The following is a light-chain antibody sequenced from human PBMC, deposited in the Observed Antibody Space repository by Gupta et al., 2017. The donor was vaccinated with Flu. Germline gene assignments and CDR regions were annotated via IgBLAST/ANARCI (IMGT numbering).Light chain of an antibody. CDR2: DAS. V-gene: IGKV3-11*01. J-gene: IGKJ5*01. CDR3: QQRNAGPPSIT. Sequence: VLTQSPATLSLSPGERATLSCRASLSVSTYVAWYQVRPGQAPRLLIYDASERATGIPARCSGSGDGTDFALTISTREPEDFAVYYCQQRNAGPPSITFGQGTRLEIK. CDR1: LSVSTY.